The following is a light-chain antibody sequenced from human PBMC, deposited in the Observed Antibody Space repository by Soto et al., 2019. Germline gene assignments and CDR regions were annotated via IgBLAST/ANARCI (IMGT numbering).Light chain of an antibody. V-gene: IGKV1-33*01. CDR1: QDTSNY. CDR3: QQYDNLIT. J-gene: IGKJ5*01. CDR2: DAS. Sequence: DIQMTQSPSSLSASVGDRVTITCQASQDTSNYLNWYQQKPGKAPELLIYDASNLETGVPSRFSGSGSGTDFTFTISSLQPEDIATYYCQQYDNLITFGQGTRLEI.